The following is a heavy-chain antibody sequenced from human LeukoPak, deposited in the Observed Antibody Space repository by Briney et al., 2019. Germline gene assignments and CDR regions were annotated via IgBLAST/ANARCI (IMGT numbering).Heavy chain of an antibody. CDR2: IYYSGTT. V-gene: IGHV4-31*03. CDR1: GGSISSGGYY. D-gene: IGHD2-15*01. J-gene: IGHJ4*02. Sequence: SETLSLTCTVSGGSISSGGYYWNWIRQHPGKGLEWIGYIYYSGTTYYNPSLKSRLTISVDTSKNQFSLKLSSVTAADTAMYYCARRGGGNSGGFYFDYWGQGSMVTVSS. CDR3: ARRGGGNSGGFYFDY.